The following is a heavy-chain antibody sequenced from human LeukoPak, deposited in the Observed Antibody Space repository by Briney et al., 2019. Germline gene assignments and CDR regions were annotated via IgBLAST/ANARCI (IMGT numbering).Heavy chain of an antibody. V-gene: IGHV3-30-3*01. Sequence: PGGSLRLSCAASGFTFSSYSMHWVRQAPGKGLEWVAVISHDGSNKYYADSVKGRFTISRDNAKNSLYLQMNSLRAEDTAVYYCARDQLLPDYWGQGTLSPSPQ. J-gene: IGHJ4*02. CDR2: ISHDGSNK. CDR1: GFTFSSYS. CDR3: ARDQLLPDY. D-gene: IGHD2-21*01.